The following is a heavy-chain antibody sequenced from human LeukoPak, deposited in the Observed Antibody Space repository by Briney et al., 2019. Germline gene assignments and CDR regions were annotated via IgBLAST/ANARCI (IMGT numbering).Heavy chain of an antibody. J-gene: IGHJ4*02. V-gene: IGHV3-53*01. CDR2: IYDGGKT. CDR3: TRLYYGAIDY. D-gene: IGHD4-17*01. CDR1: GFTVGSNY. Sequence: GGSLRLSCAASGFTVGSNYMSWVRQAPGKGLEWVSIIYDGGKTYYADSVKGRLTISRDNSKNTLYLQMNSLRAEDTAVYYCTRLYYGAIDYWGQGTLVTVSS.